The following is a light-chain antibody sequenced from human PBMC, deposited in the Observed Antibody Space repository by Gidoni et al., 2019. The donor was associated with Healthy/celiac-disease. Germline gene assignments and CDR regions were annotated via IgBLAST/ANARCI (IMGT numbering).Light chain of an antibody. CDR3: QQYNNWPPGLT. Sequence: ELVMPQSPATLSVSPGERATLSCRASQSVSSNLAWYQQKPGQAPRLLIYGASTRATGIPARFSGSGSGTEFTLTISSLQSEDFAVYYCQQYNNWPPGLTFGGGTKVEIK. CDR1: QSVSSN. CDR2: GAS. V-gene: IGKV3D-15*01. J-gene: IGKJ4*01.